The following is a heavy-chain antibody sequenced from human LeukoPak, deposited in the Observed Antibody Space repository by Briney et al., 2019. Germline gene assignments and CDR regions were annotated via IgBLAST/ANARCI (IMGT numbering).Heavy chain of an antibody. CDR2: IGTAGDT. CDR1: GFTFSSYD. CDR3: ARGRFGSVVVPFDY. D-gene: IGHD3-22*01. J-gene: IGHJ4*02. Sequence: GGSLRLSCAASGFTFSSYDMHWVRQATGKGQEWVSAIGTAGDTYYPGSVKGRFTISRENAKNSLYLQMNSLRAGDTAVYYCARGRFGSVVVPFDYWGQGTLVTVSS. V-gene: IGHV3-13*01.